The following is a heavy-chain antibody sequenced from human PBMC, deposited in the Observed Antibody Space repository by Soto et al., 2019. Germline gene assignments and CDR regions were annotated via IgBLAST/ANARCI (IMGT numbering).Heavy chain of an antibody. V-gene: IGHV4-34*01. CDR3: ARGSHKKWFDP. CDR2: INHSGST. J-gene: IGHJ5*02. CDR1: GGSFSGYY. Sequence: QVQLQQWGAGLLKPSETLSLTCAVYGGSFSGYYWSWIRQPPGKGLEWIGEINHSGSTNYNPSLKSRVTISVDTSKNQFSLKLSSVTAADTAVYYCARGSHKKWFDPWGQGTLVTVSS.